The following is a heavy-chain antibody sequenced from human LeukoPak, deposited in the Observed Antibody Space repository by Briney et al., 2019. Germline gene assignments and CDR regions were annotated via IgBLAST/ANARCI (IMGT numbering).Heavy chain of an antibody. CDR3: ARDGGYSSSWYFYYYMDV. CDR1: GFTFSDYN. D-gene: IGHD6-13*01. CDR2: ISRSGSTK. Sequence: GGSLRLSCAASGFTFSDYNMRWIRQAPGKGLEWVSSISRSGSTKYYADSVKGRFTISRDNAKNSLFLQMNSLRAEDTAVYYCARDGGYSSSWYFYYYMDVWGKGTTVTVSS. V-gene: IGHV3-11*01. J-gene: IGHJ6*03.